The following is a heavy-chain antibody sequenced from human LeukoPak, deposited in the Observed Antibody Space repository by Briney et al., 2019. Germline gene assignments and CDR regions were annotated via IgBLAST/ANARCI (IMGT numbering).Heavy chain of an antibody. V-gene: IGHV3-43*02. J-gene: IGHJ4*02. Sequence: QAGGSLRLSCAASGFTFDNYAMNWFRQAPGKGLEWVSLISGDGGSTYYADSVKGRFTISRDNTKNSLYLQMNSLRTEDTALYYCAKAVLGSSSLDYWGQGTLVTVSS. CDR2: ISGDGGST. D-gene: IGHD6-6*01. CDR1: GFTFDNYA. CDR3: AKAVLGSSSLDY.